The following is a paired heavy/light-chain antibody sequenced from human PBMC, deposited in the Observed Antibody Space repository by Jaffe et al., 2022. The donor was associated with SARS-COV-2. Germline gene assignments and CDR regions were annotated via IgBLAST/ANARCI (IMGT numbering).Light chain of an antibody. CDR3: QQYNNWPPG. Sequence: EIGMTQSPATLSVSPGERATLSCRASQSVSSKLAWYQQKPGQAPRLLIYGASTRATGVPARFSGSGSGTEFTLTISSLQSEDFAVYYCQQYNNWPPGFGQGTKVEIK. CDR1: QSVSSK. V-gene: IGKV3-15*01. J-gene: IGKJ1*01. CDR2: GAS.
Heavy chain of an antibody. V-gene: IGHV3-9*01. CDR2: ISWNSNSV. CDR3: AKDMGPALGAWSSGYFDY. J-gene: IGHJ4*02. CDR1: GFTFDNYA. D-gene: IGHD1-26*01. Sequence: EVQLVESGGGLVQPGRSLRLSCAASGFTFDNYAMHWVRQSPGNGLEWVSGISWNSNSVGYADSVKGRFTISRDNAKNSLYLQMNSLKAEDTAFYYCAKDMGPALGAWSSGYFDYWGQGTLVTVSS.